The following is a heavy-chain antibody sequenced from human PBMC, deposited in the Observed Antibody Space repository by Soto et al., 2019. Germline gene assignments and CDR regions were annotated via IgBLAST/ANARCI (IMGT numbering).Heavy chain of an antibody. J-gene: IGHJ5*02. CDR2: ITAYNGNT. CDR1: GYTFTSYG. CDR3: AIEGNCWHRDWCAP. Sequence: QVQLVQSGAEVKKPGASVKVCCKASGYTFTSYGISWVRQAPGQGLEWMGWITAYNGNTNYAQKVRGRITMTTNTSTSTAYMEQRNLRSDDTAVYSCAIEGNCWHRDWCAPWGQGTLITVTS. V-gene: IGHV1-18*01. D-gene: IGHD2-21*01.